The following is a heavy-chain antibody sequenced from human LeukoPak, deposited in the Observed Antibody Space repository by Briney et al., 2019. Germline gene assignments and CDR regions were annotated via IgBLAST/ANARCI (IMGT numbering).Heavy chain of an antibody. V-gene: IGHV3-30*04. J-gene: IGHJ4*02. CDR2: ISYDGSNK. D-gene: IGHD5-18*01. Sequence: GGSLRLSCAASGFTFSSYAMHWVRQAPGKGLEWVAVISYDGSNKYYADSVKGRFTISRDNSKNTLYLQMNSLRAEDTAVYYCAESVDTAMVTVDYWGQGALVTVSS. CDR3: AESVDTAMVTVDY. CDR1: GFTFSSYA.